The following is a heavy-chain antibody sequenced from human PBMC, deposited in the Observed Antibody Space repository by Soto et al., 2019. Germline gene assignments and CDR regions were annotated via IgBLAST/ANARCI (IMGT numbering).Heavy chain of an antibody. CDR1: GGTFSSYA. CDR2: IIPIFGTA. D-gene: IGHD1-26*01. J-gene: IGHJ6*01. Sequence: ASVNGSCTASGGTFSSYAISWVRQAPGQGLEWMGGIIPIFGTANYSQKFLVRVTISADASTRKAYMELSSLRSEDTAVYYCARVEPPYYYYGMDVWRQGPTVTV. V-gene: IGHV1-69*13. CDR3: ARVEPPYYYYGMDV.